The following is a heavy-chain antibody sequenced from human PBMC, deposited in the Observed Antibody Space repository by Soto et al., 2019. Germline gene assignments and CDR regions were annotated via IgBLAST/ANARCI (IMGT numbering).Heavy chain of an antibody. CDR3: ARATYNHNDGDFDF. J-gene: IGHJ4*02. D-gene: IGHD1-1*01. V-gene: IGHV5-51*01. Sequence: GESLKISCKASRYRFTNFWIGWVRQKPGKGLEWMGVIYSRDSDTKYSPSFQGQVTTSVDTSISTAYLQWSSLKASDTAIYYCARATYNHNDGDFDFWGQGTLVTVSS. CDR2: IYSRDSDT. CDR1: RYRFTNFW.